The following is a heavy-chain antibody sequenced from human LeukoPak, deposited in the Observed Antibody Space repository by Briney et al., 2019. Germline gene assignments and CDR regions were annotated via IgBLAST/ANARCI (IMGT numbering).Heavy chain of an antibody. CDR1: GFTFSSYA. CDR2: ISSSSSTI. Sequence: PGGSLRLSCAASGFTFSSYAMHWVRQAPGKGLEWVSYISSSSSTIYYADSVKGRFIISRDNAKNSLYLQMNSLRAEDTAVYYCARSKLRYFDWLSHFDYWGQGTLVTVSS. D-gene: IGHD3-9*01. CDR3: ARSKLRYFDWLSHFDY. J-gene: IGHJ4*02. V-gene: IGHV3-48*04.